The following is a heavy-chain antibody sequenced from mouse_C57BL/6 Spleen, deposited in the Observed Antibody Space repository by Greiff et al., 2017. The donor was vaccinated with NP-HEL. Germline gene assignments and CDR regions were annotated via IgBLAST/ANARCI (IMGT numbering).Heavy chain of an antibody. J-gene: IGHJ4*01. V-gene: IGHV1-63*01. Sequence: QVQLQQSGAELVRPGTSVKMSCKASGYTFTNYWIGWAKQRPGHGLEWIGDIYPGGGYTNYNEKFKGKATLTADKSSSTAYMQFSSLTSEDSAIYYCARGPHYYDGISYNYAMDYWGQGTSVTVSS. CDR3: ARGPHYYDGISYNYAMDY. CDR1: GYTFTNYW. D-gene: IGHD1-1*01. CDR2: IYPGGGYT.